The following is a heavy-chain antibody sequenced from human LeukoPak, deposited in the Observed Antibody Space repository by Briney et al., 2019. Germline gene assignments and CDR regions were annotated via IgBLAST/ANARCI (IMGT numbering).Heavy chain of an antibody. D-gene: IGHD3-22*01. V-gene: IGHV4-4*07. J-gene: IGHJ4*02. CDR2: TYKSGST. CDR1: GGSIGWDY. CDR3: AREEYFQDSNGYSYYFHS. Sequence: KPSETLSLTCTVSGGSIGWDYWSWIRQSAGKGLEWIGRTYKSGSTNYNPSFRSRVTMSVDTSKNQFSLNVTSVTAADTAVYYCAREEYFQDSNGYSYYFHSWGQGSLVTVSS.